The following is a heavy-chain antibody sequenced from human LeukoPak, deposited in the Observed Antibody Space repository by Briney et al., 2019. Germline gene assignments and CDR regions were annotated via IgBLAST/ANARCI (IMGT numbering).Heavy chain of an antibody. J-gene: IGHJ3*02. CDR2: VSSSSNYI. CDR1: GFMFNSYS. Sequence: GGSLRLSCAASGFMFNSYSMNWVRQAPGKGLEWVSSVSSSSNYIYYADSVKGRFTISRDNAKNSLYLQMNGLRAEDTAVYYCARDFHPGYSSNWYAFDIWGQGTMVTVSS. CDR3: ARDFHPGYSSNWYAFDI. D-gene: IGHD6-13*01. V-gene: IGHV3-21*01.